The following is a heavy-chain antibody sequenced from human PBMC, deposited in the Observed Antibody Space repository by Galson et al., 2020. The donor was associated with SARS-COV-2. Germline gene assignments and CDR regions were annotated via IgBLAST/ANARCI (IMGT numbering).Heavy chain of an antibody. D-gene: IGHD3-22*01. CDR2: IIPIFGTA. CDR1: GGTFSSYA. Sequence: SVKVSCKASGGTFSSYAISWVRQAPGQGLEWMGGIIPIFGTANYAQKFQGRVTITADKSTSTAYMELSSLRSEDTAVYYCVPIVVVMGSHSGASGYWGQGTLVTVSS. V-gene: IGHV1-69*06. CDR3: VPIVVVMGSHSGASGY. J-gene: IGHJ4*02.